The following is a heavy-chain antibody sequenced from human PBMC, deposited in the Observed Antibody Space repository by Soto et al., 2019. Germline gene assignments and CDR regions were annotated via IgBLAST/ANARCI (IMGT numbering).Heavy chain of an antibody. V-gene: IGHV4-34*01. CDR1: GGSFSGYY. J-gene: IGHJ4*01. Sequence: PSETLSLTCAVYGGSFSGYYWSWIRQPPGKGLEWIGEINHSGSTNYNPSLKSRVTISVDTSKNQFSLKLSSVTAADTAVYYCARGATYYYDSSGHLYYFDYWGQEPWSPSP. CDR2: INHSGST. D-gene: IGHD3-22*01. CDR3: ARGATYYYDSSGHLYYFDY.